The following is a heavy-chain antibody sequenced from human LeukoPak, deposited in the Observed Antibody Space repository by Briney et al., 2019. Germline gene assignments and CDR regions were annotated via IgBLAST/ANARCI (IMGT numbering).Heavy chain of an antibody. CDR2: INTDGTVT. CDR3: ATKQWLAPPPDS. D-gene: IGHD6-19*01. V-gene: IGHV3-74*01. CDR1: GCTFSKYW. J-gene: IGHJ4*02. Sequence: QSGGSLRLSCAASGCTFSKYWMLWVRQAPGKGLESDSRINTDGTVTTYADSVKGRFTVSRDNAGNTMFLQMNSVRDEDTAVYYCATKQWLAPPPDSWGQGTPVTVSS.